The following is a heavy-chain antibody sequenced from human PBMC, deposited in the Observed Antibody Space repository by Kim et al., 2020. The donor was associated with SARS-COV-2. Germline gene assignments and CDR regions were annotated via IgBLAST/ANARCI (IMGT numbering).Heavy chain of an antibody. V-gene: IGHV4-59*01. Sequence: SETLSLTCTVSGGSLSPYYWSWIRQPPGKGLEWIGYMHYSGRANYSPSLKSRVAISVDTSTNHFSLNLTSVTAADTAKYFWARFQHGSGSYLDPLDIWGQGTLVTVSS. CDR2: MHYSGRA. J-gene: IGHJ3*02. D-gene: IGHD3-10*01. CDR1: GGSLSPYY. CDR3: ARFQHGSGSYLDPLDI.